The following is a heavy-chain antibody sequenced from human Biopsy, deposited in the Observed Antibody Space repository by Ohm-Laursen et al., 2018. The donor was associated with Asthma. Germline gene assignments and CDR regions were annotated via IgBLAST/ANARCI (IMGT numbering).Heavy chain of an antibody. J-gene: IGHJ5*02. D-gene: IGHD6-13*01. Sequence: ASVKVSCKASGYTFIGCHIYWMRQAPGQGLEWMGRINPNSGGTNYVQKFQGRVTMTRDTSISTAYMEVSRLRSDDTAVYYCARGQKSAGDRWFDPWGQGTLVTVSS. CDR1: GYTFIGCH. V-gene: IGHV1-2*06. CDR2: INPNSGGT. CDR3: ARGQKSAGDRWFDP.